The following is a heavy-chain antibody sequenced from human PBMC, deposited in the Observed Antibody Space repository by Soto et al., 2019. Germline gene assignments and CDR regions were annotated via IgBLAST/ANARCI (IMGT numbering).Heavy chain of an antibody. CDR2: INAGNGNT. D-gene: IGHD1-26*01. Sequence: QVQLVQAGAEVKKPGASVKGSCKASGYTFTSYAMHCRCQPPGQRLEWMGWINAGNGNTKYLQKFEGRVTITRDTSASTAYMELSSLRSEDPAVYFCARGGSLYWYFDLWGRGTLVTVCS. CDR3: ARGGSLYWYFDL. CDR1: GYTFTSYA. V-gene: IGHV1-3*01. J-gene: IGHJ2*01.